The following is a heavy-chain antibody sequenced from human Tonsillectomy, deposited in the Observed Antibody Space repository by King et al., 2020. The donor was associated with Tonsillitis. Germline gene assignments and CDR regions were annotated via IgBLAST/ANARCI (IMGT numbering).Heavy chain of an antibody. D-gene: IGHD2-2*01. Sequence: VQLVESGGGLVKPGGSLRLSCAASGFTFSNYSMNWVRQAPGKGLEWVSSISSSSYTYYADSLKGRFTISRDNAKNSLYLQMKSLRAEDTAIYYCAINLLVPAAYSYYGMDVWGQGTTVTVSS. CDR1: GFTFSNYS. CDR2: ISSSSYT. J-gene: IGHJ6*02. CDR3: AINLLVPAAYSYYGMDV. V-gene: IGHV3-21*01.